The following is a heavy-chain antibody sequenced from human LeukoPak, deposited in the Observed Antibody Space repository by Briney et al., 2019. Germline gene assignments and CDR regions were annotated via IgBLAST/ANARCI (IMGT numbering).Heavy chain of an antibody. D-gene: IGHD5/OR15-5a*01. V-gene: IGHV4-59*01. CDR2: IYYSGST. J-gene: IGHJ6*03. CDR3: ARGLGSRGYYMDV. Sequence: SETLSLTCTVSGGSISSYYWSWIRQPPGKGLEWIGYIYYSGSTNYNPSLKSRVTISVDTSKNQFSLKLSSVTAADTAVYYCARGLGSRGYYMDVWGKGTTVTVSS. CDR1: GGSISSYY.